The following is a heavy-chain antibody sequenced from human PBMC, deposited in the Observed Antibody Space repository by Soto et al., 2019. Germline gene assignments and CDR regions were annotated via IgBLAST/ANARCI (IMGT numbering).Heavy chain of an antibody. J-gene: IGHJ5*02. CDR3: ARSYPYCTNGVCYTFWFEP. CDR1: GGTFSSYA. Sequence: GASVKVSCKASGGTFSSYAISWVRQAPGQGLEWMGGIIPIFGTANYAQKFQGRVTITADESTSTAYMELSSLRSEDTAVYYCARSYPYCTNGVCYTFWFEPWGQGTLVTVSS. D-gene: IGHD2-8*01. V-gene: IGHV1-69*13. CDR2: IIPIFGTA.